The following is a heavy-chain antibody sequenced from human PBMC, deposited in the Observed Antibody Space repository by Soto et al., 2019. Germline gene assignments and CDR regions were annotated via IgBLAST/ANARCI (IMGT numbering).Heavy chain of an antibody. CDR1: GGTFSSYA. D-gene: IGHD1-1*01. J-gene: IGHJ6*02. V-gene: IGHV1-69*01. CDR3: ARAYLWERHLGSRRYYYYYGMDV. CDR2: IIPIFGTA. Sequence: QVQLVQSGAEVKKPGSSVKVSCKASGGTFSSYAISWVRQAPGQGLEWMGGIIPIFGTANYAQKFQGRVTITADESTSTAYMELSSLRSEDTAVYYCARAYLWERHLGSRRYYYYYGMDVWGQGTTVTVSS.